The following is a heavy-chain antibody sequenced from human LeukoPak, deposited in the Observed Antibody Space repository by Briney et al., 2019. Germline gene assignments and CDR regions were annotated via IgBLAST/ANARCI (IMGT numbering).Heavy chain of an antibody. Sequence: SETLSLTCTVSVGSISSGDYYWSWIRQPPGKGLEWIGYIYYSGSTYYNPSLKSRVTISVDTSKNQFSLKLSSVTAADTAVYYCARERTGDAQFDYWGQGTLVTVSS. V-gene: IGHV4-30-4*08. D-gene: IGHD7-27*01. CDR1: VGSISSGDYY. CDR2: IYYSGST. J-gene: IGHJ4*02. CDR3: ARERTGDAQFDY.